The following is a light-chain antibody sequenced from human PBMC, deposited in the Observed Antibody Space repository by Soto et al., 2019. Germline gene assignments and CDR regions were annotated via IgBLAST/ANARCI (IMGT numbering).Light chain of an antibody. V-gene: IGLV2-14*01. CDR3: SSYTSSSTLV. Sequence: QSVLTQPASVSGSPGQSIAISCTGTSSDVGAYDYVSWYQQYPGKAPKLIIYDVANRPSGVSDRFSGSKSGNTASLTISGLHTEDEADYHCSSYTSSSTLVFGGGTPLTVL. CDR2: DVA. CDR1: SSDVGAYDY. J-gene: IGLJ2*01.